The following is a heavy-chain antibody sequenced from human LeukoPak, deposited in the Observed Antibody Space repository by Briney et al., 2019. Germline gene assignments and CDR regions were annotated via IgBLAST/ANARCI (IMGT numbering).Heavy chain of an antibody. D-gene: IGHD3/OR15-3a*01. V-gene: IGHV4-59*01. CDR3: ARDWTNGPFGAFDI. Sequence: SETQSLTCTVSGGSISSYYWSWIRQPPGKGLEWIGYIYNNENTNYNPSLKSRVTMSIDTSQKQCSLKLTSVTAADTAVYYCARDWTNGPFGAFDIWGQGTVVTVSS. J-gene: IGHJ3*02. CDR2: IYNNENT. CDR1: GGSISSYY.